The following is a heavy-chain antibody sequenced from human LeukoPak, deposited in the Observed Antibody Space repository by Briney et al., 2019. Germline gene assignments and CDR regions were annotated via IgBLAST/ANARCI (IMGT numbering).Heavy chain of an antibody. D-gene: IGHD3-10*01. J-gene: IGHJ6*03. CDR1: GYSISSGNY. CDR3: ARTYYGSGSLYYYYYYMDV. CDR2: IDHSGSI. Sequence: SETLSLTCTVSGYSISSGNYWGWIRQPPGKGLEWMGSIDHSGSIYYNPSLKSRVRISVDTSKNQFSLKLSSVTAADTAVYYCARTYYGSGSLYYYYYYMDVWGKGTTVTVSS. V-gene: IGHV4-38-2*02.